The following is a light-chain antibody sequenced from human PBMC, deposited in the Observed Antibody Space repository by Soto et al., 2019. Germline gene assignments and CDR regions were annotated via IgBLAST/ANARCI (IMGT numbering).Light chain of an antibody. Sequence: DVVMTQSPLSLPVTLGQPASISCRSSQGLVHSDGNTYLNWFQQRPGQSPRRLIYKVSNRDSGVPDRFSGSGSGTDFTLKISRVEAEDVGVYYCMQHTHWPFTFGPGTKVDIK. CDR3: MQHTHWPFT. V-gene: IGKV2-30*02. CDR2: KVS. CDR1: QGLVHSDGNTY. J-gene: IGKJ3*01.